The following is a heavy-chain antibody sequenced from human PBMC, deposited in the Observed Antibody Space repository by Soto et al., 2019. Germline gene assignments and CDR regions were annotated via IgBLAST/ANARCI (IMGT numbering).Heavy chain of an antibody. Sequence: GGSLRLSCAASGFTFSSSWMSWVRQAPGKGLEWVANIKQDGSEKYYVDSVKGRFTISRDNAKNSLYLQMNSLRAEDTAVYYCARSLQLQLERRVYYYYYGMDVWGQGTTVTVSS. J-gene: IGHJ6*02. CDR3: ARSLQLQLERRVYYYYYGMDV. V-gene: IGHV3-7*01. CDR2: IKQDGSEK. D-gene: IGHD1-1*01. CDR1: GFTFSSSW.